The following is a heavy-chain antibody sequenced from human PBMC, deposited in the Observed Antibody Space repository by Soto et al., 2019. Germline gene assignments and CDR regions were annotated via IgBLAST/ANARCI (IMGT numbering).Heavy chain of an antibody. V-gene: IGHV3-74*01. CDR3: AKDLDDYSSAIDF. Sequence: EVQLVESGGGLVQPGGSLRLSCAASGFTFGSHWMHWVRQAPGKGLVYVSRISSGGTTTNYAESVKGRFTISRDNARNTLYLEMNSLRAEDTAVYYCAKDLDDYSSAIDFWGQGTLVTVSS. J-gene: IGHJ4*02. CDR1: GFTFGSHW. D-gene: IGHD4-4*01. CDR2: ISSGGTTT.